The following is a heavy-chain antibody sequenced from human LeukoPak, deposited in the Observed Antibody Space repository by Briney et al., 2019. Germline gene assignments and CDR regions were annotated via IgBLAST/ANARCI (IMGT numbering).Heavy chain of an antibody. J-gene: IGHJ4*02. D-gene: IGHD7-27*01. V-gene: IGHV4-59*02. CDR2: IYHTGIT. CDR1: GGSVCDYY. Sequence: SETLSLTCTISGGSVCDYYWGWLRQSPGKGLEWIVYIYHTGITSYSPSLKSRVTISADTSQNQFCLKLSSVTAADTAVYYCASRKLGNDYWGQGTLVTVSS. CDR3: ASRKLGNDY.